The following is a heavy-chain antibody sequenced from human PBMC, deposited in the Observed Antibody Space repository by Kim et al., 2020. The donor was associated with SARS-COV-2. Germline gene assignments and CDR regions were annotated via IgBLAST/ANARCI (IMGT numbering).Heavy chain of an antibody. J-gene: IGHJ3*02. Sequence: GGSLRLSCAASGFTFSSNSMNWVRQAPGKGLEWVSYISSSSSTIYYADSVKGRFTISRDNAKNSLYLQMNSLRAEDTAVYYCARVARITMIVVVDAFDIWVQGAKVTLSS. CDR3: ARVARITMIVVVDAFDI. D-gene: IGHD3-22*01. CDR2: ISSSSSTI. CDR1: GFTFSSNS. V-gene: IGHV3-48*04.